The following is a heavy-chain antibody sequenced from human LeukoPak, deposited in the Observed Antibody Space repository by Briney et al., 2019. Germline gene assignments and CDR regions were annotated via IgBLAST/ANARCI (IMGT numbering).Heavy chain of an antibody. Sequence: GGSLRLSCEASGFTFGDYGMSWVRQAPGKGLEWVSGIRWDGGSTGYADSVKGRFTISRDNAKNSLYLQMNGLRAEDTAVYYCAKDDDWGRYKHWGQGTLVTVSS. J-gene: IGHJ1*01. CDR3: AKDDDWGRYKH. CDR1: GFTFGDYG. CDR2: IRWDGGST. D-gene: IGHD3-16*01. V-gene: IGHV3-20*04.